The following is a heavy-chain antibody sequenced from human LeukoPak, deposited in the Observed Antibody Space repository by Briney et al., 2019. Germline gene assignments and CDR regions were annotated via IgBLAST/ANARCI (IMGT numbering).Heavy chain of an antibody. CDR1: GFTFSSYW. D-gene: IGHD6-13*01. J-gene: IGHJ4*02. CDR2: IKQDGSEK. V-gene: IGHV3-7*01. CDR3: ARDPKNYIVAAGHFDY. Sequence: GGSLRLSYAASGFTFSSYWMSWVRQAPGKGLEWVANIKQDGSEKYYVDSVKGRFTISRDNAKNSLYLQMNSLRAEDTAVYYCARDPKNYIVAAGHFDYWGQGTLVTVSS.